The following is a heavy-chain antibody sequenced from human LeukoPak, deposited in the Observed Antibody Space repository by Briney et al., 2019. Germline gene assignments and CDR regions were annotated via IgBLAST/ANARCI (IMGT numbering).Heavy chain of an antibody. V-gene: IGHV4-31*03. Sequence: SQTLSLTCTVSGGSISSGGYYWSWIRQHPGKGLEWIGYIYYSGSTYYNPSLKSRVTISVDTSKNQFSLKLSSVTAARTAVDXXXXXXXRANWFDPWGQGTLVTVSS. CDR3: XXXXXRANWFDP. CDR2: IYYSGST. J-gene: IGHJ5*02. CDR1: GGSISSGGYY.